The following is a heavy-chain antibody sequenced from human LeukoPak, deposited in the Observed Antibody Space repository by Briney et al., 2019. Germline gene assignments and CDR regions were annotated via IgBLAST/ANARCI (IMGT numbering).Heavy chain of an antibody. Sequence: GGSLRLSCAASGFTFSSYEMNWVRRAPGKGLEWVSYISSSGSTIYYADSVKGRFTISRDNANNSLYLQMNSLRAEDTAVYYCARDRQRWLQSPNDAFDIWGQGTMVTVSS. CDR2: ISSSGSTI. CDR1: GFTFSSYE. J-gene: IGHJ3*02. V-gene: IGHV3-48*03. D-gene: IGHD5-24*01. CDR3: ARDRQRWLQSPNDAFDI.